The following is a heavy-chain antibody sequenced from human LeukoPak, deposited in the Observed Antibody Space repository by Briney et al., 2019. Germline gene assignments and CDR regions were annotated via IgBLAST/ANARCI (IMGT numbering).Heavy chain of an antibody. D-gene: IGHD6-13*01. CDR3: ARSGRYSSSMVRFDP. CDR1: GGSFSGYY. J-gene: IGHJ5*02. Sequence: SETLSLTFAVYGGSFSGYYWSWIRQPPGKGLEWIGEINHSGSTNYNPSLKSRVTISVDTSKNQFSLKLSSVTAADTAVYYCARSGRYSSSMVRFDPWGQGTLVTVSS. CDR2: INHSGST. V-gene: IGHV4-34*01.